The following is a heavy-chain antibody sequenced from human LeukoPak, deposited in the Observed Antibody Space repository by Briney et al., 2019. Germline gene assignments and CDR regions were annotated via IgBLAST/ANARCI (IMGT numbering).Heavy chain of an antibody. Sequence: GGSLRLSCVASGFSFDDYAMHWVRQAPGKGLEWVSGINWNSGSIGYADSVKGRFTISRDNAKNSLYLQMNSLRAEDTAVYYCARRDDSSGYYYVDYWGQGTLVTVSS. CDR2: INWNSGSI. D-gene: IGHD3-22*01. CDR3: ARRDDSSGYYYVDY. J-gene: IGHJ4*02. V-gene: IGHV3-9*01. CDR1: GFSFDDYA.